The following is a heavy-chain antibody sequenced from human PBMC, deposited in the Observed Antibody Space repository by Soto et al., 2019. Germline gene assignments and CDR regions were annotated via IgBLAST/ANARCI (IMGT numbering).Heavy chain of an antibody. D-gene: IGHD1-26*01. J-gene: IGHJ4*02. CDR1: GDSVSNNGAT. V-gene: IGHV6-1*01. CDR3: ARDPPDFNSGFDS. Sequence: PSQTLSLTCAICGDSVSNNGATWNWIRQSPSRGLEWLGRAYYRSRWHYDYATSVRSRITINPDTSKNQFSLQLSSVTPEDTAVYYCARDPPDFNSGFDSWGQGSLATVSS. CDR2: AYYRSRWHY.